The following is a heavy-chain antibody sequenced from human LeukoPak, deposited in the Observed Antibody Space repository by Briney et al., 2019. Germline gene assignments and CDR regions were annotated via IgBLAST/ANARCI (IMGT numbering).Heavy chain of an antibody. D-gene: IGHD2-15*01. CDR2: ISSSSSYI. J-gene: IGHJ4*02. Sequence: GGSLRLSCAASGFTFSSYSMNWVRQAPGKGLEWVSSISSSSSYIYYADSVKGRFTISRDNAKKSLYLQMNSLRAEDTAVYYCARSYCSGGSCYVLDYWGQGTLVTVSS. CDR1: GFTFSSYS. V-gene: IGHV3-21*01. CDR3: ARSYCSGGSCYVLDY.